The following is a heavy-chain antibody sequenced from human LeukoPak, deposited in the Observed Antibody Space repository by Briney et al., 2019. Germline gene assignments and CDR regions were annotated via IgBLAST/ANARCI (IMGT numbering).Heavy chain of an antibody. CDR3: ARAVTMIPHYFDY. CDR2: ISSSSIYI. Sequence: GGSLRLSCAASGFTFSSHSMNWVRQAPGKGLEWVSSISSSSIYIYYADSVKGRFTISRDNAKNSLYLQMNSLRAEDTAVYYCARAVTMIPHYFDYWGQGTLVTVSS. J-gene: IGHJ4*02. D-gene: IGHD3-22*01. CDR1: GFTFSSHS. V-gene: IGHV3-21*01.